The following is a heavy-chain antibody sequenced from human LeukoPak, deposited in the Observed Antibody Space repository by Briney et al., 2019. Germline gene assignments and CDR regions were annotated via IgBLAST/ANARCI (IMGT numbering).Heavy chain of an antibody. CDR1: GVSINSYY. J-gene: IGHJ4*02. CDR2: IYYTVST. D-gene: IGHD2-2*01. CDR3: ARAGGCSTTSCDLDY. V-gene: IGHV4-59*12. Sequence: SETLSLTCTVSGVSINSYYWSWIRQPPGKGLECIVYIYYTVSTNYNPSLKSRVTISVQTSKNQFSLKLSPVSAADTAVYYCARAGGCSTTSCDLDYWGQGTVVTVSS.